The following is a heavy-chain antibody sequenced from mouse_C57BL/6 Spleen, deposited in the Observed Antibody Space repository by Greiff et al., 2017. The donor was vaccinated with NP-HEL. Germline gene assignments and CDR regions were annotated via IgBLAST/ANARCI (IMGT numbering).Heavy chain of an antibody. Sequence: VQLQQSGAELVRPGASVKLSCTASGFNIKDDYMHWVKQRPEQGLEWIGWIDPENGDTEYASKFQGKATITADTSSNTAYLQRSSLTSEDTAVYYCTTEKAFAYWGQGTLVTVSA. CDR2: IDPENGDT. CDR3: TTEKAFAY. CDR1: GFNIKDDY. J-gene: IGHJ3*01. V-gene: IGHV14-4*01.